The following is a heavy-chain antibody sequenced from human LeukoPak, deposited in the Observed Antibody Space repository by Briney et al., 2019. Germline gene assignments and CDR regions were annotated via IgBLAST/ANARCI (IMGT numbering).Heavy chain of an antibody. J-gene: IGHJ4*02. Sequence: GGSLRLSCAVSGFTFSGYTMNWVRQAPGKGLEWVSSISLSSTYIFYADSVKGRFTISRDNAKNSMYLQMNSLRAEDSAIYYCARQSTHCSGASCHQFYFDHWGQGTPVTVSS. CDR3: ARQSTHCSGASCHQFYFDH. CDR1: GFTFSGYT. V-gene: IGHV3-21*01. CDR2: ISLSSTYI. D-gene: IGHD2-15*01.